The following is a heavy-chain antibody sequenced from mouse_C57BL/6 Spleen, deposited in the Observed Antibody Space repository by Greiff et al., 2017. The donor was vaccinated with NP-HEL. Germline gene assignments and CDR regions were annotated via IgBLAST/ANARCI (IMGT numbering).Heavy chain of an antibody. CDR2: IYPGSGST. CDR3: ARRGTVVANYFDY. V-gene: IGHV1-55*01. D-gene: IGHD1-1*01. J-gene: IGHJ2*01. CDR1: GYTFTSYW. Sequence: QVQLKQPGAELVKPGASVKMSCKASGYTFTSYWITWVKQRPGQGLEWIGDIYPGSGSTNYNEKFKSKATLTVDTSSSTAYMQLSSLTSEDSAVYYCARRGTVVANYFDYWGQGTTLTVSS.